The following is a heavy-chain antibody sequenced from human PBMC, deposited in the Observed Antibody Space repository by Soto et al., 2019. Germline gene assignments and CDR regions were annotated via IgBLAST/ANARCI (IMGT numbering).Heavy chain of an antibody. CDR3: ARDRMGSSWYAEYCQH. CDR1: GYTFTSYD. Sequence: QVQLVQSGAEVKKPGASVKVSCKASGYTFTSYDISWLRQAPGQGLEWMGWISAYNGNTNYAQKLQGRVTMTTDTSTSTAYMELTSLRSDDTAVYYCARDRMGSSWYAEYCQHWGQGTLVTVSS. CDR2: ISAYNGNT. J-gene: IGHJ1*01. V-gene: IGHV1-18*01. D-gene: IGHD6-13*01.